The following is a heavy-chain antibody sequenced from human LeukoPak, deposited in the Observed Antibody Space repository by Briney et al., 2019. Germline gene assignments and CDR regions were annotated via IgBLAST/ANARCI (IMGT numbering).Heavy chain of an antibody. CDR3: AREVYCGGDCSDY. CDR2: ISYDATNK. Sequence: GGSLRLSCAASGFTFSYYGIHWVRQAPGKGLEWVAVISYDATNKYYTDSVKGRFTISRDNSKNTLYLQMNSLRAEDTAVYYCAREVYCGGDCSDYWGQGTLVTVSS. D-gene: IGHD2-21*01. J-gene: IGHJ4*02. CDR1: GFTFSYYG. V-gene: IGHV3-30*03.